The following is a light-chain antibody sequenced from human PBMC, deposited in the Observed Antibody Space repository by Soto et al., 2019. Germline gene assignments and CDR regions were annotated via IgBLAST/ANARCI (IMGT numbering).Light chain of an antibody. CDR2: AAS. CDR3: QKSFCTTWT. CDR1: QNINMY. V-gene: IGKV1-39*01. Sequence: DIQMTQSPSALSASVDDTVTITCRASQNINMYLNWYQQNQGKAPKLLIYAASSLQSGVPPRFSGSGYGTDLSLTISGLQPEYFATYYCQKSFCTTWTVGQGTRVE. J-gene: IGKJ1*01.